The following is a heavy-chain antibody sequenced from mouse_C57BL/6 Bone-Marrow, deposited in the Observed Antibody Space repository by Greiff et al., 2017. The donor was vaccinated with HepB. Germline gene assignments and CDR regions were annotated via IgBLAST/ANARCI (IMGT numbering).Heavy chain of an antibody. D-gene: IGHD1-1*01. V-gene: IGHV1-69*01. Sequence: QVQLQQPGAELVMPGASVKLSCKASGYTFTSYWMHWVKQRPGQGLEWIGEIDPSDSYTNYNQKFKGKSTLTVDKSSSTAYMQLSSLTSEDSAVYYCARRTTVVALYWYFDVWGTGTTVTVSS. CDR3: ARRTTVVALYWYFDV. CDR2: IDPSDSYT. CDR1: GYTFTSYW. J-gene: IGHJ1*03.